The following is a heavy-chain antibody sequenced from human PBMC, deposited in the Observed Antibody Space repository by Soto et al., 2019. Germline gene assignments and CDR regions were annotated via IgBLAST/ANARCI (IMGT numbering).Heavy chain of an antibody. J-gene: IGHJ6*02. CDR1: GYTFTNYW. Sequence: LGESLKISCKGSGYTFTNYWIGWVRQMPGKSLEWMGIIYPGASDTRYSPSFQGQVTISADKSISTAYLQWSSLKASDTAMYYCARVIAAAGPRFYYYYGMDVWGQGTTVTVSS. D-gene: IGHD6-13*01. CDR2: IYPGASDT. CDR3: ARVIAAAGPRFYYYYGMDV. V-gene: IGHV5-51*01.